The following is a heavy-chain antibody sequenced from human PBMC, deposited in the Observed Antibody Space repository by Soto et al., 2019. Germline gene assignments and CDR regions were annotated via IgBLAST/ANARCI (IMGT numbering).Heavy chain of an antibody. CDR1: GFTFSNYW. CDR2: INQDGSER. D-gene: IGHD1-1*01. J-gene: IGHJ4*02. Sequence: GGSLRLSCAASGFTFSNYWMSWVRQAPGKGLEWVANINQDGSERYSVDSVKGRFTISRDNAENSLYLHLNSLGAEDTAVYYCARDSWNLFDYWGQGTLVTVSS. CDR3: ARDSWNLFDY. V-gene: IGHV3-7*05.